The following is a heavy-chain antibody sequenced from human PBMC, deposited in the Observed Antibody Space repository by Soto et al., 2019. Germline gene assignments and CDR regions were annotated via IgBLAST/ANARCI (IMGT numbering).Heavy chain of an antibody. CDR3: ARDVGLQHDTGYYDFWSGKNNWFDP. V-gene: IGHV4-59*11. CDR2: ISYSGST. J-gene: IGHJ5*02. CDR1: GGSISCHY. Sequence: PSETLSLTCTVSGGSISCHYWSCIRQPPGKGLQYIGYISYSGSTNYNPSLKSRVTISVDTSNNQFSLRLSSVTAADTAVYYCARDVGLQHDTGYYDFWSGKNNWFDPWGQGTLVTVSS. D-gene: IGHD3-3*01.